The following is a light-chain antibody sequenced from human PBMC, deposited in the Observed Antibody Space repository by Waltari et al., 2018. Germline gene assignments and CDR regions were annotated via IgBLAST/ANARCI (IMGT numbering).Light chain of an antibody. CDR2: EVS. J-gene: IGLJ3*02. Sequence: QSALTQPASVSGSPGQSITTPCPGTTRDFEHYPLVPWYQHHPDKAPNLMIFEVSQRPSGVSDRFSGSKSGNSASLTISGLQADDEADYYCCSYAGRSTWVFGGGTKLTVL. V-gene: IGLV2-23*02. CDR3: CSYAGRSTWV. CDR1: TRDFEHYPL.